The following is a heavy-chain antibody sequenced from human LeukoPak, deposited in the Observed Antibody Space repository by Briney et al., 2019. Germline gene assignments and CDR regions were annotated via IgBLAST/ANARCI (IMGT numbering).Heavy chain of an antibody. V-gene: IGHV4-59*01. Sequence: SETLSLTCTASGGSFSTYYWSWIRQPPGKGLEWIGYIYYSGSTNYKPSLKSRVTMSVDTSKNQFSLKLSSVTAADTAVYYCAREGVTHNWCDPWGQGTLVTVSS. J-gene: IGHJ5*02. CDR1: GGSFSTYY. D-gene: IGHD4-23*01. CDR2: IYYSGST. CDR3: AREGVTHNWCDP.